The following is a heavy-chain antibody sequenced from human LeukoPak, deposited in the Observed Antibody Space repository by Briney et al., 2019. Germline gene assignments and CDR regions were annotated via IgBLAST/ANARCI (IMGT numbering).Heavy chain of an antibody. J-gene: IGHJ4*02. Sequence: GGSLRLSCAASGLTFSSYAMSWVRQAPGKGLEWVANIKQDGTEKHYVDSVKGRFTISRDNAKNSLYLQMNSLRVEDAAVYYCARDKGSDEGSKFDYWGQGTLVTVSS. V-gene: IGHV3-7*03. CDR1: GLTFSSYA. CDR3: ARDKGSDEGSKFDY. CDR2: IKQDGTEK.